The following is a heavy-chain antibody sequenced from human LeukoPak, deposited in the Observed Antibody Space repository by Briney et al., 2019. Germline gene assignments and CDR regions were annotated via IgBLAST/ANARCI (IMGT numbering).Heavy chain of an antibody. J-gene: IGHJ3*02. Sequence: ASVKVSCKASGYTFTGYYMHWVRQAPGQGLEWMGWINPNSGGTNYARKFQGRVTMTRDTSISTAYMELSRLRSDDTAVYYCARAPRAFGDDAFDIWGQGTMVTVSS. CDR3: ARAPRAFGDDAFDI. D-gene: IGHD3-10*01. CDR2: INPNSGGT. CDR1: GYTFTGYY. V-gene: IGHV1-2*02.